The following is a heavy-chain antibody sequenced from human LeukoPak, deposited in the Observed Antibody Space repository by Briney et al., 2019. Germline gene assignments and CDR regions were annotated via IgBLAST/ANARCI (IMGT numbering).Heavy chain of an antibody. CDR1: GFTFTSYA. CDR3: AKGGSSLSRCDN. J-gene: IGHJ4*02. V-gene: IGHV3-23*01. Sequence: GGSLRLSCAASGFTFTSYAMGWVRQAPGKGLEWVSTISSSGESTYYAYSVKGRFTISRDNSKNTLYLQMSSLRAEDTAVYYCAKGGSSLSRCDNWGRGPVVTVSS. D-gene: IGHD6-6*01. CDR2: ISSSGEST.